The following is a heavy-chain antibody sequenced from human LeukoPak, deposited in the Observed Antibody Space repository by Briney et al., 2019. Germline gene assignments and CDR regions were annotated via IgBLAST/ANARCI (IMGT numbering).Heavy chain of an antibody. CDR2: ISHSGST. D-gene: IGHD1-1*01. V-gene: IGHV4-34*01. CDR3: ARERLGDDIYFDL. J-gene: IGHJ2*01. CDR1: GGSFSGYY. Sequence: SETLSLTCAVYGGSFSGYYWSWIRQPPGKGLEWIGEISHSGSTNYNPSLKSRVTISVNTSKNQFSLKLSSVTAADTAVYYCARERLGDDIYFDLWGRGTLVTVSS.